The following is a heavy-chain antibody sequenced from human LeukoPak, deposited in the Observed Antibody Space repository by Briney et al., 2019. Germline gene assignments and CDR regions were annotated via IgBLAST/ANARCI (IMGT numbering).Heavy chain of an antibody. CDR1: GFTFSGYA. CDR3: AKGHRLCSSGNCNSQVDS. D-gene: IGHD2-15*01. J-gene: IGHJ5*01. V-gene: IGHV3-23*01. CDR2: ISGSGTAT. Sequence: PGGSLRLCCAASGFTFSGYAMSWVRQAPGKGLVWISTISGSGTATHYADSVKGRFTISRDNSKNTLYLQMNSLRADDTAAYYCAKGHRLCSSGNCNSQVDSWGHGTLVIVPS.